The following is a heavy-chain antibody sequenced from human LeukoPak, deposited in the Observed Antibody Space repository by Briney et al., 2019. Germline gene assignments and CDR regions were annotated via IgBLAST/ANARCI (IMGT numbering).Heavy chain of an antibody. CDR1: GFIFSSYA. J-gene: IGHJ3*02. Sequence: PGRSLRLSCAASGFIFSSYAMHWVRQTPGKGLEWVAVISYDGSNKYYADSVKGRFTISRDSSKNTLSLQMNSLRAEDTAVYYCARGPESSGWSHVFDIWGQGTMVTVSS. CDR3: ARGPESSGWSHVFDI. CDR2: ISYDGSNK. V-gene: IGHV3-30*04. D-gene: IGHD6-19*01.